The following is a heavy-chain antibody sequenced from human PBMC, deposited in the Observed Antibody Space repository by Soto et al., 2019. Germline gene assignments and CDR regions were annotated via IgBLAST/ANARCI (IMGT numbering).Heavy chain of an antibody. CDR2: INAYNGNT. CDR1: GYTFTGYG. Sequence: ASVKVSCKASGYTFTGYGINWVRQAPGQGLEWMGWINAYNGNTNYAQKLQGRVTMTTDTSTSTAYMELRSLRSDDTAVYYCSSAARIAAAGTQWFDPWGQGALVTVSS. V-gene: IGHV1-18*04. CDR3: SSAARIAAAGTQWFDP. J-gene: IGHJ5*02. D-gene: IGHD6-13*01.